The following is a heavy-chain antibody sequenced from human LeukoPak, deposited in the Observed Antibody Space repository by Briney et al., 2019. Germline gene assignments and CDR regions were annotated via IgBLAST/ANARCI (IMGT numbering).Heavy chain of an antibody. J-gene: IGHJ4*02. CDR3: ATSIAARPSDY. CDR1: GGSISSYY. D-gene: IGHD6-6*01. V-gene: IGHV4-4*07. CDR2: IYTSGST. Sequence: SETLSLTCTVSGGSISSYYWSWIRQPAGKGLEWIGRIYTSGSTNYNPSLKSRVTISVDTSKNQFSLKLSSVTAADTAVYYCATSIAARPSDYWGQGTLVTVSS.